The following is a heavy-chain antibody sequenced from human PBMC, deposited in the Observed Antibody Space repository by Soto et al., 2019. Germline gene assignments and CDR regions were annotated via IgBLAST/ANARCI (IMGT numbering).Heavy chain of an antibody. Sequence: LYITCAFCGDSINSSNWWTWVRQPPGKVLEWIGYIYHTGITNYNPSLKSRVTILVDKSKNQFSLKLTSVTAADTAVYYCARDGRGHYYDSSGEPGGHYYYGMDVWGQGTTVTVSS. CDR3: ARDGRGHYYDSSGEPGGHYYYGMDV. D-gene: IGHD3-22*01. CDR1: GDSINSSNW. V-gene: IGHV4-4*02. J-gene: IGHJ6*02. CDR2: IYHTGIT.